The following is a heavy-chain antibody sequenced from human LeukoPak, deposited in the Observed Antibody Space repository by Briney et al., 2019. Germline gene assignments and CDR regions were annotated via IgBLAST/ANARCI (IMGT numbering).Heavy chain of an antibody. D-gene: IGHD2-2*01. CDR2: INHSGST. CDR3: ARGGPDIVVVPAARLHYYYYGMDV. CDR1: GGSFSGYY. J-gene: IGHJ6*04. V-gene: IGHV4-34*01. Sequence: SETLSLTCAVYGGSFSGYYWSWLRQPPGKGLEWIGEINHSGSTNYNPSLKSRVTISVDTSKNQFSPKLSSVTAADTAVYYCARGGPDIVVVPAARLHYYYYGMDVWGKGTTVTVSS.